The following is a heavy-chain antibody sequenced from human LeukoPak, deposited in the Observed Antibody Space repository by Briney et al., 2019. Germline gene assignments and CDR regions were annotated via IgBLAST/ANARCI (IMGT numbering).Heavy chain of an antibody. Sequence: GASVRVSCKASGGTFSSYAISWVRQAPGQGLEWMGRIIPILGIANYAQKFQGRVTITADKSTSTAYMELSSLISDDTAVYYCATGTAMKVVVRANAFDIWGQGTIVTVSS. D-gene: IGHD3-22*01. CDR1: GGTFSSYA. CDR3: ATGTAMKVVVRANAFDI. CDR2: IIPILGIA. J-gene: IGHJ3*02. V-gene: IGHV1-69*04.